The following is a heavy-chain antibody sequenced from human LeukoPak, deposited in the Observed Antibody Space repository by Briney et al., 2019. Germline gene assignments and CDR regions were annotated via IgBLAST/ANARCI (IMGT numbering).Heavy chain of an antibody. D-gene: IGHD3-3*01. Sequence: SETLSLICSVAGDSVTNRAYHWGWVRQSPGKGLEWIGTIYYSGLTYYNPSLKSRLTLSVDTSQNHLSLRLTSVTAADTAVYYCARVLSGYYYYYMDVWGKGTTVTVSS. J-gene: IGHJ6*03. CDR2: IYYSGLT. V-gene: IGHV4-39*02. CDR3: ARVLSGYYYYYMDV. CDR1: GDSVTNRAYH.